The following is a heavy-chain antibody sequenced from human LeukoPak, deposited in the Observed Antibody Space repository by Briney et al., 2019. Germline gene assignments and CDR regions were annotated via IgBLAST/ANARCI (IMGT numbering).Heavy chain of an antibody. CDR1: GGSITSDY. CDR3: SRRGANDL. J-gene: IGHJ5*02. CDR2: IFTSGST. D-gene: IGHD3-10*01. V-gene: IGHV4-4*07. Sequence: ASETLSLTCTVSGGSITSDYWSWIRQPAGKGLEWIGRIFTSGSTTYNPSLKSRVTMSLDTSKNQSFLKLSSVTAADTAAYICSRRGANDLWGQGTLVTVCS.